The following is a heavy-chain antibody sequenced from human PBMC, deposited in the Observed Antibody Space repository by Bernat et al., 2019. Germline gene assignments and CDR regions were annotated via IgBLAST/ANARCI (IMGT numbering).Heavy chain of an antibody. Sequence: QVQLVQSGAEVKKPGSSVKVSCKASGGTFSSYAISWVRQAPGQGLEWMGGIIPIFGTANYAQKFQGRVTITADESTSTAYMELNSLRAEDTAVYYCARDRTAVAGAYYFDYWGQGTLVIVSS. V-gene: IGHV1-69*01. D-gene: IGHD6-19*01. CDR3: ARDRTAVAGAYYFDY. CDR1: GGTFSSYA. CDR2: IIPIFGTA. J-gene: IGHJ4*02.